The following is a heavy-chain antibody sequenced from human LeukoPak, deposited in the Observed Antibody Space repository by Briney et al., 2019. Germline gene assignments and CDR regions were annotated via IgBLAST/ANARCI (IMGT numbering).Heavy chain of an antibody. J-gene: IGHJ5*02. Sequence: PSQTLSLTCTVSGGSISSGGYYWSWIRQHPGKGLEWIGYIYYSGSTYYNPSLKSRVTISVDTSKNQFSLKLSSVTAADTAVYCCARDRGYSNYGWFDPWGQGTLVTVSS. CDR1: GGSISSGGYY. CDR2: IYYSGST. V-gene: IGHV4-31*03. CDR3: ARDRGYSNYGWFDP. D-gene: IGHD4-11*01.